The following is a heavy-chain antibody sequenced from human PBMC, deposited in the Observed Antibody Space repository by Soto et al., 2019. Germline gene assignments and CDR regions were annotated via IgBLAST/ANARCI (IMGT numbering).Heavy chain of an antibody. J-gene: IGHJ4*02. CDR1: GYSFTSYW. D-gene: IGHD6-13*01. Sequence: EVQLVLSGAEVKKPGESLRISCKGSGYSFTSYWIIWVLQMPGKGLEWMWRIDPSNSYTNYSPSFQGHVNISADKSISTAYLLWSSLKASDTAMYYCARLQAAAGDNDLTFDYWGQGTLVTVSS. CDR3: ARLQAAAGDNDLTFDY. CDR2: IDPSNSYT. V-gene: IGHV5-10-1*01.